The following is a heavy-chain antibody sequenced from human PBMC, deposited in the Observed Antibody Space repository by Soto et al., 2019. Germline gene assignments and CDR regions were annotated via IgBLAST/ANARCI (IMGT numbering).Heavy chain of an antibody. D-gene: IGHD3-10*01. V-gene: IGHV1-8*01. J-gene: IGHJ4*02. CDR3: ARGRASGSYYLLDY. Sequence: GSSVKVCCKASGDTFTTYYINWVRQATEHGLEWMGWINPNSGNIGYAQRFQGRVTITRDTAIRTAYMEMSSLRSDDTAVYYCARGRASGSYYLLDYWGQGTLVTVSS. CDR2: INPNSGNI. CDR1: GDTFTTYY.